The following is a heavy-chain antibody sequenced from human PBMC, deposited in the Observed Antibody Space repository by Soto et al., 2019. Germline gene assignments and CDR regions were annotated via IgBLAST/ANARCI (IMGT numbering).Heavy chain of an antibody. V-gene: IGHV3-66*01. CDR1: GFTVSSNY. Sequence: GGSLRLSCAASGFTVSSNYMSWVRQAPGKGLEWVSVIYSGGSTYYADSVKGRFTISRDNSKNTLYLQMNSLRAEDTAVYYCTREDYSNYYFDYGGQGTLVTVSS. CDR3: TREDYSNYYFDY. D-gene: IGHD4-4*01. J-gene: IGHJ4*02. CDR2: IYSGGST.